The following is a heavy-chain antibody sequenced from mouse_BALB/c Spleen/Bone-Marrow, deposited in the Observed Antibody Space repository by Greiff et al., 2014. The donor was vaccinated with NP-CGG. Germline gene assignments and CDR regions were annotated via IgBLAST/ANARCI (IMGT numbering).Heavy chain of an antibody. CDR1: GYTFTSYW. J-gene: IGHJ2*01. CDR2: IYPGNSXT. Sequence: EVQLQQSGTVLARPGASVKMSCKASGYTFTSYWMHWVKQRPGQGLEWIGTIYPGNSXTTXXQKXKGKAXXTAVTSTSTAYMELSSLTNEDSAVYYCTTLARNYFDYWGQGTTLPVSS. CDR3: TTLARNYFDY. V-gene: IGHV1-5*01.